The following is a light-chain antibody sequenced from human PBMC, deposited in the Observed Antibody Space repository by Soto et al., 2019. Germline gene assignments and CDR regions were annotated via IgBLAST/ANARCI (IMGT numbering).Light chain of an antibody. Sequence: QSVLTQHASVSGSPGQSITISCTGTSSDVAGYKYVSWHQLHPGKARTLIIYEVSNRPSGVSNRFSGSKSGNTASLTISGLQAEDEADYYCSSYSRSTAYVFGTGTKVTV. CDR1: SSDVAGYKY. J-gene: IGLJ1*01. CDR3: SSYSRSTAYV. CDR2: EVS. V-gene: IGLV2-14*01.